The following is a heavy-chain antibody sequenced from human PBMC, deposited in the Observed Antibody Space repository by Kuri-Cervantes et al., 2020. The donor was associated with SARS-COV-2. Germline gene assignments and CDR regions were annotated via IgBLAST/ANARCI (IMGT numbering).Heavy chain of an antibody. CDR3: VRVPEGGYSFQH. CDR1: GGSFSGYY. CDR2: INHSGST. Sequence: SETLSLTCAVYGGSFSGYYWSWIRQPPGKGLEWIGEINHSGSTNYNPSLKSRVTISVDTSKNQFSLKLSSVTAADTAVYYCVRVPEGGYSFQHWGQGTLVTVSS. J-gene: IGHJ1*01. D-gene: IGHD6-13*01. V-gene: IGHV4-34*01.